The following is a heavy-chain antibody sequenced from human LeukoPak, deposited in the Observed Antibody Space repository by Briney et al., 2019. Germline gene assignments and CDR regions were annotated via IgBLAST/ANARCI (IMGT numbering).Heavy chain of an antibody. CDR3: AKDLQQLVSGNYYYYMDV. CDR1: GFTFSSYG. J-gene: IGHJ6*03. Sequence: GGSLRLPCAASGFTFSSYGMHWVRQAPGKGLEWVAVIWYDGSNKYYADSVKGRFTISRDNSKNTLYLQMNSLRAEDTAVYYCAKDLQQLVSGNYYYYMDVWGKGTTVTVSS. CDR2: IWYDGSNK. V-gene: IGHV3-33*06. D-gene: IGHD6-13*01.